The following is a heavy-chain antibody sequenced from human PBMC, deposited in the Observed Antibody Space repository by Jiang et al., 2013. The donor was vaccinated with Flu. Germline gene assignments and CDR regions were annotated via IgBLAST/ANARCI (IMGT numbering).Heavy chain of an antibody. J-gene: IGHJ6*02. Sequence: LEWMGWINAGNGNTKYSQEFQGRVTMTRDTSASTAYMELSSLRSEDTAVYYCARGLFGGVIDRYYYSGLDVWGQGTTVTVSS. D-gene: IGHD3-16*02. V-gene: IGHV1-3*01. CDR3: ARGLFGGVIDRYYYSGLDV. CDR2: INAGNGNT.